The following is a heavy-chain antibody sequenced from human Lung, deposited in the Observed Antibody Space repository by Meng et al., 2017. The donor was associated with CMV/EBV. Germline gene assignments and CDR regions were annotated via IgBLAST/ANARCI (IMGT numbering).Heavy chain of an antibody. CDR3: ARGPTDYYALDV. Sequence: GGSLRLXXAASGFPFRTNSMNWVRQAPGKGLEWVSYISGSNGNIYYADSVKGRFTISRDNTKKSLFLQMNSLRVEDTAVYYCARGPTDYYALDVWGQGTPVTVSS. CDR2: ISGSNGNI. CDR1: GFPFRTNS. J-gene: IGHJ6*02. V-gene: IGHV3-48*04. D-gene: IGHD4-11*01.